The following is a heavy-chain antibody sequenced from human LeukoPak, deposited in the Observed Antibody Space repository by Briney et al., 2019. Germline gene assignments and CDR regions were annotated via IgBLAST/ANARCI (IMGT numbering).Heavy chain of an antibody. CDR1: GFTFDDYT. CDR3: AKDFSADWLQFSNMDV. CDR2: IIWDGSTT. J-gene: IGHJ6*03. V-gene: IGHV3-43*01. D-gene: IGHD3-9*01. Sequence: PGGSLRLSCAASGFTFDDYTMHWVRQAPGKGLEWVSLIIWDGSTTYYADSVKGRFTISRDNSKNSLYLQMNSLRTEDTALYYCAKDFSADWLQFSNMDVWGKGTTVTVSS.